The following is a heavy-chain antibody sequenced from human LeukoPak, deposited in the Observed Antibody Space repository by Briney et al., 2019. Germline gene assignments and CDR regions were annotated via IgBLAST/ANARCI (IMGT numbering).Heavy chain of an antibody. J-gene: IGHJ4*02. CDR3: AKSDYYDSSGHPSSVDY. Sequence: GGSLRLSCAASGFTFRYYAISWVRQAPGKGLEWVSAISGGGGDTYYADSVKGRFTISRDNSKNTLYLQMNSLRVEDTAIYYCAKSDYYDSSGHPSSVDYWGQGTMVSVSS. D-gene: IGHD3-22*01. CDR2: ISGGGGDT. CDR1: GFTFRYYA. V-gene: IGHV3-23*01.